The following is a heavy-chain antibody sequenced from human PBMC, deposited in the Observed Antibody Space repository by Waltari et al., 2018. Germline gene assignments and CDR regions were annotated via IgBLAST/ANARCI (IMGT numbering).Heavy chain of an antibody. D-gene: IGHD6-25*01. J-gene: IGHJ4*02. V-gene: IGHV4-4*02. CDR3: ARDAIRAALDH. Sequence: QVQLQESGPGLVKPSGTLSLTCAVSGGSLRSTNWWSWVRQPPGRGLEWIGEIYHNGSNSYNPSRGRRVTVSVDKSKNQCALKVTSVTAADTAVYYCARDAIRAALDHWGPGILVTVSS. CDR2: IYHNGSN. CDR1: GGSLRSTNW.